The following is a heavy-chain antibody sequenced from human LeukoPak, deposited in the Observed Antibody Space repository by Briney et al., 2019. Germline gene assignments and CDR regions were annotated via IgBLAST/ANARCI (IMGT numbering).Heavy chain of an antibody. CDR1: GYTFTNYW. Sequence: GESLKISCKGSGYTFTNYWIGWVRQLPGKGLEWMGIIYPADSDTRYSPSLQGQVTISADKSISTAYLQWSSLKASDTAMYYCAKTRGGYVDGMDVWGQGTTVTVSS. V-gene: IGHV5-51*01. CDR2: IYPADSDT. D-gene: IGHD1-1*01. J-gene: IGHJ6*02. CDR3: AKTRGGYVDGMDV.